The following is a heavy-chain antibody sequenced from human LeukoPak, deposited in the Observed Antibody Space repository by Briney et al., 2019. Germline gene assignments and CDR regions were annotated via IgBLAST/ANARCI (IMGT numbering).Heavy chain of an antibody. CDR3: ARNPYYDILTGYKDYFDY. CDR1: GFTSSKYW. CDR2: INQDGNDK. D-gene: IGHD3-9*01. Sequence: GGSLRLSCAGSGFTSSKYWMSWVRQAPGKGLEWVANINQDGNDKYYVESVKGRFTISRDNSKNTLYLQMNSLRAEDTAVYYCARNPYYDILTGYKDYFDYWGQGTLVTVSS. J-gene: IGHJ4*02. V-gene: IGHV3-7*01.